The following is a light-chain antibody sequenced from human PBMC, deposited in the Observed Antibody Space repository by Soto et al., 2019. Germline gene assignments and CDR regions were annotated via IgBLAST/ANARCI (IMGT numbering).Light chain of an antibody. CDR2: ENN. Sequence: QSVLTQPPSVSAAPGQKVTISCSGSSSNIGNNYVSWYQQLPGTAPKLHIYENNKRPSGIPDRFSGSKSGTSATLGITGLQTGDEADYYCGTWDSSLSALWVFGGGTKLTVL. J-gene: IGLJ3*02. V-gene: IGLV1-51*02. CDR1: SSNIGNNY. CDR3: GTWDSSLSALWV.